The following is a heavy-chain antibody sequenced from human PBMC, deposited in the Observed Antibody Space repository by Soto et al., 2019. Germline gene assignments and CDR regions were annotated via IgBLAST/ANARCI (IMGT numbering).Heavy chain of an antibody. CDR2: ISGSGGST. V-gene: IGHV3-23*01. CDR3: AKKSWQQLAEFDY. D-gene: IGHD6-13*01. J-gene: IGHJ4*02. Sequence: GGSLRLSCAASGFTFSSYAMSWVRQAPGKGLEWVSAISGSGGSTYYADSVKGRFTISRDNSKNTLYLQMNSLRAEDMAVYYCAKKSWQQLAEFDYWGQGTLVTVSS. CDR1: GFTFSSYA.